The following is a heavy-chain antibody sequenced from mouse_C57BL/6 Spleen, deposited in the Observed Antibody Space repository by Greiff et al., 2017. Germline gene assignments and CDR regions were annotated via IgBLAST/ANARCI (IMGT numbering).Heavy chain of an antibody. J-gene: IGHJ4*01. CDR1: GYAFSSSW. CDR3: ARDYYSNPYAMDY. D-gene: IGHD2-5*01. V-gene: IGHV1-82*01. Sequence: QVQLKESGPELVKPGASVKISCKASGYAFSSSWMNWVKQRPGKGLEWIGRIYPGDGDTNYNGKFKGKATMTADKSSSTAYMQLSSLTSEDSAVYFCARDYYSNPYAMDYWGQGTSVTVSS. CDR2: IYPGDGDT.